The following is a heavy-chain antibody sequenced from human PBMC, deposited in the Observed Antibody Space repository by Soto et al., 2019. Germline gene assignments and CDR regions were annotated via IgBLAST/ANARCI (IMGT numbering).Heavy chain of an antibody. CDR2: IIPIFGTA. CDR3: ARVGKQWLVTIHLDY. J-gene: IGHJ4*02. D-gene: IGHD6-19*01. CDR1: GGTFSSYA. V-gene: IGHV1-69*06. Sequence: SVKVSCKASGGTFSSYAVSWVRQAPGQGLEWMGGIIPIFGTANYAQKFQGRVTITADKSTSTAYMELSSLRSEDTAVYYCARVGKQWLVTIHLDYWGQGTLVTVSS.